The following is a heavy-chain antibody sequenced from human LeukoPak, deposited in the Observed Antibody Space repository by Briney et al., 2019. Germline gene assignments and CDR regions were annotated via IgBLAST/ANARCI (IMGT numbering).Heavy chain of an antibody. CDR1: GGSISSYY. D-gene: IGHD1-26*01. Sequence: SGTLSLTCTVSGGSISSYYWSWIRQPPGKGLEWIGEINHSGSTNYNPSLKSRVTISVDTSKNQFSLKLSSVTAADTAVYYCARGGYSGSYYGVYDYWGQGTLATVSS. J-gene: IGHJ4*02. V-gene: IGHV4-34*01. CDR2: INHSGST. CDR3: ARGGYSGSYYGVYDY.